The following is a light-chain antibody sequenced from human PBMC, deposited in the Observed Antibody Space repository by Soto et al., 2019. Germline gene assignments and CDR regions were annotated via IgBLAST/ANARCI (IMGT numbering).Light chain of an antibody. CDR3: SSYTSSSTPCV. J-gene: IGLJ1*01. CDR2: DVS. V-gene: IGLV2-14*01. CDR1: SSDVGGYNY. Sequence: QSALTQPASVSGSPGQLITISCTGTSSDVGGYNYVSWYQQHPGKAPKRMIYDVSNRPSGVSNRFSGSKSGNTASLTISGLQAEDEADYYCSSYTSSSTPCVFGTGTKLTVL.